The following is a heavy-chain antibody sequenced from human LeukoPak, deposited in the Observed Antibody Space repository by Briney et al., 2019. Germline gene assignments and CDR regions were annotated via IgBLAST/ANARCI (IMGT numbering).Heavy chain of an antibody. V-gene: IGHV4-59*04. D-gene: IGHD4-23*01. J-gene: IGHJ6*03. CDR1: GGSISSYY. CDR3: ARPVAYFYYYMDV. Sequence: SETLSLTCTVSGGSISSYYWSWIRQPPGKGLEWIGYIYYSGSTYYNPSLKSRVTISVDTSKNQFSLKLSSVTAADTAVYYCARPVAYFYYYMDVWGKGTTVTVSS. CDR2: IYYSGST.